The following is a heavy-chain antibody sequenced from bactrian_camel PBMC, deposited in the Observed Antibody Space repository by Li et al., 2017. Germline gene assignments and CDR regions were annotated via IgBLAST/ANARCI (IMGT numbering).Heavy chain of an antibody. V-gene: IGHV3S10*01. D-gene: IGHD7*01. CDR3: AHGTGAFGY. Sequence: VQLVESGGGLVQPGGSLRLSCAASGFIWSDYAMSWVRQAPGKGLEWVSAIYSGSTTYYADSVKGRFTISRDNAKNMLYLQMNRLTREDTALYYCAHGTGAFGYWGQGTQVTVS. CDR2: IYSGSTT. J-gene: IGHJ6*01. CDR1: GFIWSDYA.